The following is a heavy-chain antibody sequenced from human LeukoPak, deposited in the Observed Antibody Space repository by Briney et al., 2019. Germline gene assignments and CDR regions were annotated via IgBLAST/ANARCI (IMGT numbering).Heavy chain of an antibody. Sequence: NPSEALSLTCTVSGGSISSSSYSWGWIRQPPGKGLEWIGIIYYRGSTYYNPSLKSRVTISVDTSKNQFSLKLSSVTAADTAVYYCARLVWRQQPDAFDIWGQGTMVTVSS. D-gene: IGHD6-13*01. J-gene: IGHJ3*02. CDR3: ARLVWRQQPDAFDI. CDR2: IYYRGST. CDR1: GGSISSSSYS. V-gene: IGHV4-39*01.